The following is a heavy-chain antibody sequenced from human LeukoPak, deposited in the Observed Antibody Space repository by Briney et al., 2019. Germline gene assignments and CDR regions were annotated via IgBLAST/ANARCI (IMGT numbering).Heavy chain of an antibody. CDR1: GFTLSSYP. Sequence: PGGSLRLSCAASGFTLSSYPMSWVRQAPGKGLEWVSAISDSGNTYHADSVKGRFTISRDSSKNTLFLQMNRLRPEDAAVYYCAKAPVTTCRGAYCYPFDYWGQGTLVTVSS. CDR3: AKAPVTTCRGAYCYPFDY. J-gene: IGHJ4*02. CDR2: ISDSGNT. D-gene: IGHD2-21*01. V-gene: IGHV3-23*01.